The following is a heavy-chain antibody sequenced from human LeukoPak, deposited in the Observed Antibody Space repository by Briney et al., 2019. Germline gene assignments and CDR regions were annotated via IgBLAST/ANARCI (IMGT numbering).Heavy chain of an antibody. CDR1: GGSFSGYY. Sequence: SETLSLTCAVYGGSFSGYYWSWIRQPPGKGLEWIGEINHSGSTNYNPSLKSRVTISVDTSKNQFSLKLSSVTAADTAVYYCARVRTTPYYYYYGMDVWGQGTTVTVSS. CDR2: INHSGST. CDR3: ARVRTTPYYYYYGMDV. J-gene: IGHJ6*02. D-gene: IGHD1-14*01. V-gene: IGHV4-34*01.